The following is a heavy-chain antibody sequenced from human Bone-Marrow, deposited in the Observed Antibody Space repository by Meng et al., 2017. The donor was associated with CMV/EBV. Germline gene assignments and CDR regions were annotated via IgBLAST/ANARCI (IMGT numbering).Heavy chain of an antibody. D-gene: IGHD5-18*01. CDR1: GFTFGSYG. CDR2: TQYDGTKK. V-gene: IGHV3-30*02. CDR3: ASPRASYGPGTEYYYYGMDV. J-gene: IGHJ6*02. Sequence: GESLKISCAASGFTFGSYGFHWVRQAPGKGLEWVSFTQYDGTKKYYVDSVKGRFTISRDNSKNTLYLQMNSLRAEDTAVYYCASPRASYGPGTEYYYYGMDVWGQGTTVTVSS.